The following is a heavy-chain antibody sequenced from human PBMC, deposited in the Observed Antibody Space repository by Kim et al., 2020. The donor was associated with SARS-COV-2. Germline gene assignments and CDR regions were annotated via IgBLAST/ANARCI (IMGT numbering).Heavy chain of an antibody. CDR1: GYTFTGYY. Sequence: ASVKVSCKASGYTFTGYYMHWVRQAPGQGLEWMGWINPNSGGTNYAQKFQGWVTMTRDTSISTAYMELSRLRSDDTAVYYCARDIAAAGTRDGMDVWGQGTTVTVSS. V-gene: IGHV1-2*04. CDR2: INPNSGGT. CDR3: ARDIAAAGTRDGMDV. D-gene: IGHD6-13*01. J-gene: IGHJ6*02.